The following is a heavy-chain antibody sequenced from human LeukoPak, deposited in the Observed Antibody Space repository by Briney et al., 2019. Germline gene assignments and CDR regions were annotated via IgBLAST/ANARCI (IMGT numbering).Heavy chain of an antibody. D-gene: IGHD2-2*01. CDR1: GFTFDDFG. CDR3: ARAGDTTGEYCSSTSCFQFDF. V-gene: IGHV3-20*04. CDR2: IKWNGSGR. J-gene: IGHJ4*02. Sequence: GGSLRLSCAASGFTFDDFGMSWVRQAPGKGLEWVSRIKWNGSGRGYADSVKGRFTISRDNAKNSLYLQMDSLRVEDTALYYCARAGDTTGEYCSSTSCFQFDFWGQGTLVTVSS.